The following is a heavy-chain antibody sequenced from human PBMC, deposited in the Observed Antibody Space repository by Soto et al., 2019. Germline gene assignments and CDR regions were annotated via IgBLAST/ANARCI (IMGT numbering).Heavy chain of an antibody. Sequence: GGSLRLSCAASGFTFSSYAMSWVRQAPGKGLEWVSAISGSGGSTHYADSVKGRFTISRDNPKNTLFLQMSSLRAEDTALYYCVKATSNFDPWGQGTLVTVSS. V-gene: IGHV3-23*01. D-gene: IGHD7-27*01. CDR3: VKATSNFDP. CDR1: GFTFSSYA. CDR2: ISGSGGST. J-gene: IGHJ5*02.